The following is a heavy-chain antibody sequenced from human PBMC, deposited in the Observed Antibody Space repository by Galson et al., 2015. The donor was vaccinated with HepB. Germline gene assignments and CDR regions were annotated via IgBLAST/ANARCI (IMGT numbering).Heavy chain of an antibody. V-gene: IGHV1-69*13. J-gene: IGHJ5*02. CDR3: ARGDCSGGSCGWFDP. Sequence: SVKVSCKASGGTFSSYAISWVRQAPGQGLEWMGGIIPILGTANYAQKFQGRVTITADESTSTAYMELSSLRSEDTAVYYCARGDCSGGSCGWFDPWGQGTLVTVSS. D-gene: IGHD2-15*01. CDR2: IIPILGTA. CDR1: GGTFSSYA.